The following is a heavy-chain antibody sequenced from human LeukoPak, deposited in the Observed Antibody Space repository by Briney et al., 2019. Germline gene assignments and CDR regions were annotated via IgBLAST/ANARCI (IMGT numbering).Heavy chain of an antibody. J-gene: IGHJ5*02. Sequence: PSETLSLTCAVYGGSFSGYYWSWIRQPPGKGLEWIGEINHSGGTNYNPSLKSRVTISLDKSKNQFSLKLNSVTAADTAVYYCARGGVYYGSGSNWFDPWGQGTLVTVSS. CDR3: ARGGVYYGSGSNWFDP. CDR2: INHSGGT. V-gene: IGHV4-34*01. D-gene: IGHD3-10*01. CDR1: GGSFSGYY.